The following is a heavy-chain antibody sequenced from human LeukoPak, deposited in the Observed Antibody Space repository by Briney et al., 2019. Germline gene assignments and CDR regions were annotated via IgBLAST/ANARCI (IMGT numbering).Heavy chain of an antibody. D-gene: IGHD7-27*01. V-gene: IGHV3-11*01. Sequence: GGSLRLSCAASGFTFSDHYMSWIRQAPGKGLESISYISQTGSSIYYADSVEGRFTISRDNAKNSLCLQMNSLRAEDTAVYYCARGHWGLDYWGQGALVTVSS. CDR1: GFTFSDHY. CDR3: ARGHWGLDY. J-gene: IGHJ4*02. CDR2: ISQTGSSI.